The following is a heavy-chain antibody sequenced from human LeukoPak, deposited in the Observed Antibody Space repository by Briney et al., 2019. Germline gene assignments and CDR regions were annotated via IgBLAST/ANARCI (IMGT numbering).Heavy chain of an antibody. Sequence: GGSLRLSCAASGFTFSSYSMNWVRQAPGKGLEWVSSISSSSSYIYYADSVKGRFTISRDNAKNSLYLQMNSLRAEDTAVYYCAILPRVGSSTSADYWGQGTLVTVSS. J-gene: IGHJ4*02. D-gene: IGHD2-2*01. CDR1: GFTFSSYS. CDR2: ISSSSSYI. V-gene: IGHV3-21*01. CDR3: AILPRVGSSTSADY.